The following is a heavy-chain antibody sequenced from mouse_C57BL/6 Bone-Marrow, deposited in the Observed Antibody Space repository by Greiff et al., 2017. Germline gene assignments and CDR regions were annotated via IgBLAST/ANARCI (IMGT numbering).Heavy chain of an antibody. D-gene: IGHD2-5*01. CDR2: IYPGGGYT. V-gene: IGHV1-63*01. CDR1: GYTFTNYW. Sequence: QVQLQQSGAELVRPGTSVKMSCKASGYTFTNYWIGWAKQRPGHGLEWIGDIYPGGGYTNYNEKFKGKATLTADKSSSTAYMQFSSLTSEDSAIYYCARAGSKENFYYAMDYWGQGTSVTVSS. J-gene: IGHJ4*01. CDR3: ARAGSKENFYYAMDY.